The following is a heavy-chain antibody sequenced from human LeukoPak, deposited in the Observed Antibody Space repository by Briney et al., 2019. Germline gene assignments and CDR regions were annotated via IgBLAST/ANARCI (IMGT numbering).Heavy chain of an antibody. Sequence: GGSLRLSCAASGFTFSSYSMNWVRQAPGKGLEWVSSISSSSSYIYYADSVKGRFTISRDNAKNSLYLQMNSLRAKDTAVYYCARGTLDYDILTGYPYFDYWGQGTLVTVSS. D-gene: IGHD3-9*01. CDR2: ISSSSSYI. J-gene: IGHJ4*02. CDR3: ARGTLDYDILTGYPYFDY. CDR1: GFTFSSYS. V-gene: IGHV3-21*01.